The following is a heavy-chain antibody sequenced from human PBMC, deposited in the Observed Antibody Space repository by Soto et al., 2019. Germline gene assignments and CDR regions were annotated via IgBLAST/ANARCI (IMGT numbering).Heavy chain of an antibody. V-gene: IGHV3-30*18. CDR2: ISYDGSNK. J-gene: IGHJ4*02. D-gene: IGHD5-18*01. Sequence: QVQLVESGGGVVQPGRSLRLSCAASGFTFSSYGMHWVRQAPGKGLEWVAVISYDGSNKYYADSVKGRFTISRDNSKNTLYLQMNSLRAEDTAVYYCAKGGRYSYGEFDYWGQGTLVTVSS. CDR1: GFTFSSYG. CDR3: AKGGRYSYGEFDY.